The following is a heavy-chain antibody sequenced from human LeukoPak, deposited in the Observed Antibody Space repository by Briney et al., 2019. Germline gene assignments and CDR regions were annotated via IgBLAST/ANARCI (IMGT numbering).Heavy chain of an antibody. CDR3: ARVVSLGELSSNDY. J-gene: IGHJ4*02. Sequence: GGSLRLSCAASGFTFSSYGMHWVRQAPGKGLEWVAFIRYDGSNKYYADSVKGRFTISRDNSKNTLYLQMNSLRAEDTAVYYCARVVSLGELSSNDYWGQGTLVTVSS. CDR1: GFTFSSYG. V-gene: IGHV3-30*02. CDR2: IRYDGSNK. D-gene: IGHD3-16*02.